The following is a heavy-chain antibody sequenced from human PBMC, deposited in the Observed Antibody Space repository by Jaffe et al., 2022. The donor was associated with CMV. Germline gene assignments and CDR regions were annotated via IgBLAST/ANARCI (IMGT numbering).Heavy chain of an antibody. CDR2: IYSGGST. D-gene: IGHD3-22*01. J-gene: IGHJ3*02. V-gene: IGHV3-66*01. Sequence: EVQLVESGGGLVQPGGSLRLSCAASGFTVSSNYMSWVRQAPGKGLEWVSVIYSGGSTYYADSVKGRFTISRDNSKNTLYLQMNSLRAEDTAVYYCARAGDYYDSSGYYYDAFDIWGQGTMVTVSS. CDR3: ARAGDYYDSSGYYYDAFDI. CDR1: GFTVSSNY.